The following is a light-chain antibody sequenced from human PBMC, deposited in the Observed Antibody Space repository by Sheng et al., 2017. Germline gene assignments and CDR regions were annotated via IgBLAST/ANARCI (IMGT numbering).Light chain of an antibody. J-gene: IGKJ1*01. CDR1: RSISSY. Sequence: EIVMTQSPATLSVSPGERATLSCRASRSISSYLAWYQHKPGQAPRLLIYDASNRATGIPARFSGSGSGTDFTLTISGLQPDDFATYFCQQYSRYPWTFGQGTKVEV. V-gene: IGKV3D-15*01. CDR3: QQYSRYPWT. CDR2: DAS.